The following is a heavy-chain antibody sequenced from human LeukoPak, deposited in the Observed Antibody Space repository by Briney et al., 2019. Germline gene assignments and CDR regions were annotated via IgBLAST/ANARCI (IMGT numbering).Heavy chain of an antibody. CDR1: GYSFTSYW. V-gene: IGHV5-10-1*01. CDR3: ARRWGDSSGYPDLDY. J-gene: IGHJ4*02. Sequence: GESLKISCKGSGYSFTSYWISWVRQMPGKGLKWMGRIDPSDSYTNYSPSFQGHVTISADKSISTAYLQWSSLKASDTAMYYCARRWGDSSGYPDLDYWGQGTLVTVSS. CDR2: IDPSDSYT. D-gene: IGHD3-22*01.